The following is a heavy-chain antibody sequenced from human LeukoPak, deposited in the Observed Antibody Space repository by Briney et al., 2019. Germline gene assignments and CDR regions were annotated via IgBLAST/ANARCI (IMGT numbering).Heavy chain of an antibody. CDR2: ISAYNGNT. J-gene: IGHJ6*03. D-gene: IGHD6-6*01. CDR1: GYTFTGYY. CDR3: ARVPGIAARPDYYYYMDV. Sequence: GASVKVSFKASGYTFTGYYMHWVRQAPGQGLEWMGWISAYNGNTNYAQKLQGRVTMTTDTSTSTAYMELRSLRSDDTAVYYCARVPGIAARPDYYYYMDVWGKGTTVTVSS. V-gene: IGHV1-18*04.